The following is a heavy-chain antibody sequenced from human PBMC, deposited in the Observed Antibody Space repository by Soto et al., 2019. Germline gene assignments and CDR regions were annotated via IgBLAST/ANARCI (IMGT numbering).Heavy chain of an antibody. J-gene: IGHJ2*01. Sequence: EVQLLESGGGLVQPGGSLRLSCAASGFTFSSYAMSWVRQAPGKGLEWVSAISGSGGSTYYADSVKGRFTISRDNSKNTLYLQMNSLRAEDTAVYYCAKDCTNGVCPYCYFDLWFRGTLVTVSS. CDR2: ISGSGGST. CDR3: AKDCTNGVCPYCYFDL. V-gene: IGHV3-23*01. CDR1: GFTFSSYA. D-gene: IGHD2-8*01.